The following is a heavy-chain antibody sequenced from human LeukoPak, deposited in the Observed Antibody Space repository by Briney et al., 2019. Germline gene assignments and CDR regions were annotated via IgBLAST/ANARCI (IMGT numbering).Heavy chain of an antibody. CDR3: ARISPRDFWSAIPGRAAFDI. D-gene: IGHD3-3*01. Sequence: SETLSLTCNVSGVSISSYYWSWIRQPAGKGLEWIGRIHTSGSTNYNPSLTSRVTMSVDTSKNQFSLQLNSVTPEDTAVYYCARISPRDFWSAIPGRAAFDIWGQGTMVTVSS. CDR1: GVSISSYY. V-gene: IGHV4-4*07. J-gene: IGHJ3*02. CDR2: IHTSGST.